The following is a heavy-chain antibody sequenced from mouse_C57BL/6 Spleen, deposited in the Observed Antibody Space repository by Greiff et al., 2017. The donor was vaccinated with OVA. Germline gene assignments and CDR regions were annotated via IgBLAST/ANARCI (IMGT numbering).Heavy chain of an antibody. CDR3: ARGGAAQEAMDY. Sequence: QVQLQQPGAELVRPGTSVKLSCTASGYTFTSYWMHWVKQRPGQGLEWIGVIDPSDSYTNYNQKFKGKATLTVDTSSSTAYMQLSSLTSEDSAVYYCARGGAAQEAMDYWGQGTSVTVSS. V-gene: IGHV1-59*01. CDR1: GYTFTSYW. CDR2: IDPSDSYT. J-gene: IGHJ4*01. D-gene: IGHD3-2*02.